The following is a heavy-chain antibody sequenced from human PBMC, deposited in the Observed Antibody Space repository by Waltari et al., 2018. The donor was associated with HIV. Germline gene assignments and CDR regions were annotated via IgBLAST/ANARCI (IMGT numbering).Heavy chain of an antibody. V-gene: IGHV3-7*01. J-gene: IGHJ4*02. CDR2: IKQDGSQK. Sequence: EVQLVESGGGLVQPGGSLRLSGAASGFTFPDHWMTWVRQAPGKGLEWVANIKQDGSQKYYVDSVKGRFTISRDNAKNALYLQMNSLGAEDTAVYYCVRSVGGNSAYWGQGTLVTVSS. CDR1: GFTFPDHW. D-gene: IGHD2-21*02. CDR3: VRSVGGNSAY.